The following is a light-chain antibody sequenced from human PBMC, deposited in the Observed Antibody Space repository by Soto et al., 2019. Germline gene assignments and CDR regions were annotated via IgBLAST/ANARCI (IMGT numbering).Light chain of an antibody. CDR3: AAWDDSLSGPI. CDR1: SSNIGSNY. V-gene: IGLV1-47*02. J-gene: IGLJ1*01. Sequence: QSVLTQPPSASGTPGQRVTISCSGSSSNIGSNYVYWYQQLPGTAPRLLIYSNTQRPSGVPDRFSGSKSGTSASLAISGLRSEDEADYYCAAWDDSLSGPIFGTGTKVTVL. CDR2: SNT.